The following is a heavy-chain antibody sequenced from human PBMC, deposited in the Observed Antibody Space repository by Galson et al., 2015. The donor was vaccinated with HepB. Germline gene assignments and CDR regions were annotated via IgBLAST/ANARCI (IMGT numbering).Heavy chain of an antibody. CDR3: ARDCRYQSGGGSCYRGIFDP. D-gene: IGHD2-15*01. CDR2: ISAYNGNT. Sequence: SVKVSCKASGYTFTSYGISWVRQAPGQGLEWMGWISAYNGNTNYAQKLQGRVTMTTDTSTSTAYMELRSLRSDDTAVYYCARDCRYQSGGGSCYRGIFDPWGQGTLVTVSS. V-gene: IGHV1-18*01. CDR1: GYTFTSYG. J-gene: IGHJ5*02.